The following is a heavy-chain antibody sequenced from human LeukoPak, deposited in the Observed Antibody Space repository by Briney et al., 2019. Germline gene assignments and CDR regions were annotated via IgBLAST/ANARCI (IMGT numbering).Heavy chain of an antibody. D-gene: IGHD1-26*01. CDR1: GGSISSYY. Sequence: SETLSLTCTVSGGSISSYYWSWIRQPPGKGLEWIGYIFYSGSTNFNPSLNSRVTMSVDTSMNQFSLKLSSVTAADTAVYYCARAPGSYYARNTKQFDPWGQGTLVTVSS. V-gene: IGHV4-59*01. J-gene: IGHJ5*02. CDR2: IFYSGST. CDR3: ARAPGSYYARNTKQFDP.